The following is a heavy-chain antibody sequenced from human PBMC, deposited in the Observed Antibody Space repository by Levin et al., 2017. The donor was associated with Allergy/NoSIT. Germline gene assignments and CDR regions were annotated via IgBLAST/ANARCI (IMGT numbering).Heavy chain of an antibody. J-gene: IGHJ6*02. V-gene: IGHV1-69*13. CDR1: GGTFSSYA. D-gene: IGHD4-11*01. CDR2: IIPIFGTA. Sequence: GASVKVSCKASGGTFSSYAISWVRQAPGQGLEWMGGIIPIFGTANYAQKFQGRVTITADESTRTAYMELSSMRSEETAVYYCAGSLTTVTTSDDYYYGMDVWGQGTTVTVSS. CDR3: AGSLTTVTTSDDYYYGMDV.